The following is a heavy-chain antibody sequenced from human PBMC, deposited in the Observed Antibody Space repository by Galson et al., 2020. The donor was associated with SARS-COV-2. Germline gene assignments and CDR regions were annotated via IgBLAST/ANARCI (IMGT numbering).Heavy chain of an antibody. V-gene: IGHV4-34*01. D-gene: IGHD2-2*01. Sequence: SETLSLTCAVYGGSFRSYYWSWIRQPPGKGLEWIGVINHRGSTNYKPSLKSRVTISASKIQFALRLSSVTAADTAVYYCAVSSTGYYYYGMDVWGQGTTVTVSS. CDR3: AVSSTGYYYYGMDV. CDR1: GGSFRSYY. CDR2: INHRGST. J-gene: IGHJ6*02.